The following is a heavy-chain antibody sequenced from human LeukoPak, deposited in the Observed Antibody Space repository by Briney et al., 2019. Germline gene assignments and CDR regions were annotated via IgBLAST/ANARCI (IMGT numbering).Heavy chain of an antibody. J-gene: IGHJ6*02. CDR1: GFTFVEYA. Sequence: GRSLRLSCAASGFTFVEYAMHWVRHVPGKGLEWVSGISWDSVSLGYADSVKGRFTISRDNAKNSLYLQMNSLRPEDTALYYCTNLAWASGVDVWGQGTTVTVSS. V-gene: IGHV3-9*01. CDR2: ISWDSVSL. CDR3: TNLAWASGVDV. D-gene: IGHD1-26*01.